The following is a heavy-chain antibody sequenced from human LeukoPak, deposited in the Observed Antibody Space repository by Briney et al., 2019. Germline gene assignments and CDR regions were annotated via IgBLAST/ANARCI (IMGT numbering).Heavy chain of an antibody. CDR1: WFTLCIYS. Sequence: GGPLRLSCAASWFTLCIYSMQCVGQARGRGREGWAFISSSSSTMYYADSVKGRFTISRDNAKNSLYLQMNSLRAEDTAVYYCARDRGGSYSAIDYWGQGTLVTVSS. J-gene: IGHJ4*02. CDR3: ARDRGGSYSAIDY. D-gene: IGHD1-26*01. V-gene: IGHV3-48*04. CDR2: ISSSSSTM.